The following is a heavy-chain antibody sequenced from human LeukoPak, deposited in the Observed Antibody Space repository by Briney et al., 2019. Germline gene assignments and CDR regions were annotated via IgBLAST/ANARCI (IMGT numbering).Heavy chain of an antibody. J-gene: IGHJ6*02. CDR2: ISYDGSNK. CDR1: GFTSSSYA. Sequence: GGSLRLSCAASGFTSSSYAMHWVRQAPGKGLEWVAVISYDGSNKYYADSVKGRFTISRDNSKNTLYLQMNSLRAEDTAVYYCARVFYGGNALYYYYYGMDVWGQGTTVTVSS. D-gene: IGHD4-23*01. V-gene: IGHV3-30-3*01. CDR3: ARVFYGGNALYYYYYGMDV.